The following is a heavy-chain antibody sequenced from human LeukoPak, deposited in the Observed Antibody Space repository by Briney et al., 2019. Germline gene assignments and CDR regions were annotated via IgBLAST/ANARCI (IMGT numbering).Heavy chain of an antibody. CDR2: IDYSGST. V-gene: IGHV4-39*07. J-gene: IGHJ4*02. CDR3: ARNFYASSGYYLDDFYFDF. CDR1: GASIISDTYY. D-gene: IGHD3-22*01. Sequence: SETLSFTCTVSGASIISDTYYWGWIRQPPGKGLEWIGSIDYSGSTYYSPSLKSRVTMSVDTSTNQFSLKLISVTAADTALYYCARNFYASSGYYLDDFYFDFWGQGTLVTVSS.